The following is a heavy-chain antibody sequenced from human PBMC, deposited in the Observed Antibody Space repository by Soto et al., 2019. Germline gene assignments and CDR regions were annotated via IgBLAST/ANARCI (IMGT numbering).Heavy chain of an antibody. D-gene: IGHD3-10*01. V-gene: IGHV2-26*01. Sequence: QVTLKESGPVLVKPTETLTLTCTVSVFSLSNARMGVSWIRQPPGKALEWLAHIFSNDEQSYSTSLNSRLPFSKDTSKSQVVLTMTNMDPVDTATYYCARRVATMVRGVISYYYYGMDVWGQGTTVTVSS. J-gene: IGHJ6*02. CDR2: IFSNDEQ. CDR3: ARRVATMVRGVISYYYYGMDV. CDR1: VFSLSNARMG.